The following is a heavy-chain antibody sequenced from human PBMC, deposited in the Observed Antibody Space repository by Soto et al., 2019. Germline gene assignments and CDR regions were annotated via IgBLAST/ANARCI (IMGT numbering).Heavy chain of an antibody. Sequence: SGTLSLTCTVSGGSISSGGYDWRWIRQHPGKGLEWIGYIYYSGSTNYNPSLKSRVTISVDTSKNQFSLKLSSVTAADTAVYYCARQGPYGMDVWGQGTTVTVSS. CDR1: GGSISSGGYD. CDR2: IYYSGST. CDR3: ARQGPYGMDV. J-gene: IGHJ6*02. V-gene: IGHV4-61*08.